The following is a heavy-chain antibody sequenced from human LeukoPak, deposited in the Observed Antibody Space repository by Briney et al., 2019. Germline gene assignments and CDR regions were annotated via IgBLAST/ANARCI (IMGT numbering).Heavy chain of an antibody. D-gene: IGHD4-23*01. J-gene: IGHJ4*02. CDR3: ARDYGGSSPFDY. CDR1: GFTFSNYS. V-gene: IGHV3-48*04. Sequence: GGSLRLSCAASGFTFSNYSMNWVRQAPGKGLEWVSYISRASSTIYYADSVKGRFTISRDNAKNSLYLQMNSLRAEDTAVYYCARDYGGSSPFDYWGQGTLVTVS. CDR2: ISRASSTI.